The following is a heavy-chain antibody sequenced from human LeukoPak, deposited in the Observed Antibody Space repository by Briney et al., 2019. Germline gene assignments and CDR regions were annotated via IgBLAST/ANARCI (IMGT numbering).Heavy chain of an antibody. J-gene: IGHJ4*02. CDR1: GFTFSNYW. Sequence: TGGSLRLSCAASGFTFSNYWMHWVRQVPGKGLVCVSRINIDGTSTSHADSVKGRFTISRDNAKNSLYLQMNSLRAEDTAVYYCAGMQYSSSWAAFDYWGQGTLVIVSS. V-gene: IGHV3-74*01. D-gene: IGHD6-13*01. CDR3: AGMQYSSSWAAFDY. CDR2: INIDGTST.